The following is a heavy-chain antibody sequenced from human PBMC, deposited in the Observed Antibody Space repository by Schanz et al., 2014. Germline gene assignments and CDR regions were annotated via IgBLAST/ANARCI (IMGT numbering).Heavy chain of an antibody. D-gene: IGHD3-10*01. J-gene: IGHJ5*02. CDR2: IDDTGST. Sequence: QLQLQESGPGLVIPSETLSLTCTVSGGSISSSTYYWGWIRQPPGKGPEWIGTIDDTGSTYYTPSLRGRLPMSVATSKSQLSVQLTSVTAADTAVYYCARLMVPGWFDPWGQGQLVTVSS. CDR1: GGSISSSTYY. V-gene: IGHV4-39*01. CDR3: ARLMVPGWFDP.